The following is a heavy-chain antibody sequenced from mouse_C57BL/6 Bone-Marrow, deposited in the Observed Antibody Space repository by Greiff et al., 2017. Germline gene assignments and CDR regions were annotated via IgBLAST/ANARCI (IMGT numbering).Heavy chain of an antibody. Sequence: EVQLQESGAELVRPGSSVKMSCKTSGYTFTSYGINWVKQRHGQGLEWIGYIYIGTGYTEYNEKFKGKATLTSDTSSSTAYMQLSRLTSEDSASYFCAQTYDYRWYFDVWGTGTTGTVSS. V-gene: IGHV1-58*01. J-gene: IGHJ1*03. CDR1: GYTFTSYG. CDR2: IYIGTGYT. CDR3: AQTYDYRWYFDV. D-gene: IGHD2-4*01.